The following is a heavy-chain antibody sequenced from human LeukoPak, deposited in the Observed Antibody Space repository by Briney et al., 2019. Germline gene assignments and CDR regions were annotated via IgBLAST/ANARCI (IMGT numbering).Heavy chain of an antibody. CDR2: IWYDGSNK. J-gene: IGHJ6*02. CDR3: ARDGYKTDYYGMDV. V-gene: IGHV3-33*01. D-gene: IGHD1-1*01. Sequence: PGRSLRLSCAASGFTFSSYGMHWVRQAPGKGLEWVAVIWYDGSNKYYADSVKDRFTISRDNSKNTLYLQMNSLRAEDTAVYYCARDGYKTDYYGMDVWGQGTTVTVSS. CDR1: GFTFSSYG.